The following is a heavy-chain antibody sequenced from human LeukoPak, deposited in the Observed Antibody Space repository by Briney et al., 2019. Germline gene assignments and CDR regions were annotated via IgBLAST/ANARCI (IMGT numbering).Heavy chain of an antibody. V-gene: IGHV5-51*01. CDR3: ARSRGPLDY. J-gene: IGHJ4*02. CDR1: GYNFATYW. Sequence: GESLKISCKGSGYNFATYWIAWVRQMPGKGLEWMGIIYRADSDTRYSPSFQGQVTISADRSINTAYLQWISLKASDTAIYYCARSRGPLDYWGQGTLVTVSS. D-gene: IGHD3-10*01. CDR2: IYRADSDT.